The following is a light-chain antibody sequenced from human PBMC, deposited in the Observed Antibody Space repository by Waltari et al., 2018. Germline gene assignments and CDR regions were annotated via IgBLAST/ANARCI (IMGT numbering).Light chain of an antibody. CDR1: NIESKS. CDR2: YDT. CDR3: QVWDDTTNSGV. V-gene: IGLV3-21*01. Sequence: YVLTQPPSVSVAPGKTATLTCGGENIESKSVKWYQQKAGQAPVLVLVYDTDRPSGIPDRFPDSNSGNTATLTISWVEAGDEADYHCQVWDDTTNSGVFGGGTRLTVL. J-gene: IGLJ3*02.